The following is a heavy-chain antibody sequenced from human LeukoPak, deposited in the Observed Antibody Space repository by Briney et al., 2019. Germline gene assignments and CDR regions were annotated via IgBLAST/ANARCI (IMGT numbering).Heavy chain of an antibody. D-gene: IGHD2-21*02. CDR1: GFTFSRFS. CDR2: ISGSSGNI. V-gene: IGHV3-48*01. J-gene: IGHJ4*02. Sequence: QTGGSLRLSCAASGFTFSRFSMNWVRQAPGKGLEWVSYISGSSGNIHYADSVKGRFTIFRDNAKNSLHLQMNSLRAEDTAVYYCARDTAFSFDYWGQGNLVTVSS. CDR3: ARDTAFSFDY.